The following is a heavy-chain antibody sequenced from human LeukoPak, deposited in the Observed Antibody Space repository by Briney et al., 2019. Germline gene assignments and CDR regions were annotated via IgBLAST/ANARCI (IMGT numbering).Heavy chain of an antibody. CDR2: INPNSGGT. Sequence: ASVKVSCKASGYSFTDYYMHWVRQAPGQGLEWMGWINPNSGGTNYAQKFQGRVTMTRDTSTSTVYMELSSLRSEDTAVYYCARGRIQLLRYWFDPWGQGTLVTVSS. CDR3: ARGRIQLLRYWFDP. J-gene: IGHJ5*02. CDR1: GYSFTDYY. D-gene: IGHD5-18*01. V-gene: IGHV1-2*02.